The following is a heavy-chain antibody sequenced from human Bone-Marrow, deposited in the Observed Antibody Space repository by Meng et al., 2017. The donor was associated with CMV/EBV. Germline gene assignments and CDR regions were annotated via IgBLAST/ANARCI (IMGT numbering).Heavy chain of an antibody. CDR2: ISSSSSCI. D-gene: IGHD2-2*01. V-gene: IGHV3-21*01. Sequence: GESLKISCAASGFTFSSYSMNWVRQAPGKGLEWVSSISSSSSCIYYADSVKGRFTISRDNAKNSLYLQMNSLRAEDTAVYYCAATLRYCSSTSCYHKRYFDYWGQGTLVTVSS. CDR3: AATLRYCSSTSCYHKRYFDY. CDR1: GFTFSSYS. J-gene: IGHJ4*02.